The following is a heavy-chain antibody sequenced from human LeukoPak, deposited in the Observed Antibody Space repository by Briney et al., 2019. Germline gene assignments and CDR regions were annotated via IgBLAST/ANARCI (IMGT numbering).Heavy chain of an antibody. CDR1: GVSISSGDYY. J-gene: IGHJ4*02. CDR3: ARDLSPYSSGFIDY. CDR2: IYYSAST. D-gene: IGHD6-19*01. Sequence: KTSETLSLTCTVSGVSISSGDYYWSWIRQPPGKGLEWIGYIYYSASTYYNPSLKSRVTISVDTSMNQFSLKLSSVTAADTAVYYCARDLSPYSSGFIDYWGQGTLVTVSS. V-gene: IGHV4-30-4*08.